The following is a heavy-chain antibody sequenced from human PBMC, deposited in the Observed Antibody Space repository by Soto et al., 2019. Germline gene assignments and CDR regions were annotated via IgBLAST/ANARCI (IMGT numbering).Heavy chain of an antibody. Sequence: GGSLRLSCAASGFTFSTFGINWVRQAPGKGLEWISYISSSSTTILYGGSVEGRFTVSRDNAENSLYLQMNSLRDEDTAVYYCARVGGSYYGVFDYWGQGTLVTVSS. CDR3: ARVGGSYYGVFDY. CDR1: GFTFSTFG. D-gene: IGHD1-26*01. J-gene: IGHJ4*02. V-gene: IGHV3-48*02. CDR2: ISSSSTTI.